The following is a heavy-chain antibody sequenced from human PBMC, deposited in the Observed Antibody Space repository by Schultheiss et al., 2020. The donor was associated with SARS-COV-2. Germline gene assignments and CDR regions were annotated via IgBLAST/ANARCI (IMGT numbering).Heavy chain of an antibody. CDR1: GFTFSSYA. V-gene: IGHV3-30*01. CDR3: ARESHSSGYGYFDY. CDR2: ISYDGSSK. J-gene: IGHJ4*02. Sequence: GESLKISCAASGFTFSSYAMHWVRQAPGKGLEWVAVISYDGSSKYYADSVKGRFTISRDNSKNTLYLQMNSLRAEDTAVYYCARESHSSGYGYFDYWGQGTLVTVSS. D-gene: IGHD3-22*01.